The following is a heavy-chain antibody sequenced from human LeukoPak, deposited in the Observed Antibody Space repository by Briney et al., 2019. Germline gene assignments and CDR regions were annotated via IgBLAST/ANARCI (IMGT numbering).Heavy chain of an antibody. CDR2: IKQDGSEK. D-gene: IGHD6-19*01. CDR1: GFTVSICW. J-gene: IGHJ4*02. Sequence: PGGSLRLSWAASGFTVSICWMSWVRQAPGKWLEWVANIKQDGSEKYYVDSMKGRLTISRDKAKNSMYLQMNSLRAEDTAVYYCARDHGYSSDTYFDYWGQGTLVTVSS. V-gene: IGHV3-7*04. CDR3: ARDHGYSSDTYFDY.